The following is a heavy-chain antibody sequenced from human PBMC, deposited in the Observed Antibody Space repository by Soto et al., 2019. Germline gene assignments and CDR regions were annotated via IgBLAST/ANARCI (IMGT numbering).Heavy chain of an antibody. CDR3: AREEGYYDSSGYSPYYFDY. D-gene: IGHD3-22*01. CDR1: GYTFTSYG. Sequence: ASVKVSCKASGYTFTSYGISWVQQAPGQGLEWMGWISAYNGNTNYAQKLQGRVTMTTDTSTSTAYMELRSLRSDDTAVYYCAREEGYYDSSGYSPYYFDYWGQGTLVTVSS. J-gene: IGHJ4*02. CDR2: ISAYNGNT. V-gene: IGHV1-18*01.